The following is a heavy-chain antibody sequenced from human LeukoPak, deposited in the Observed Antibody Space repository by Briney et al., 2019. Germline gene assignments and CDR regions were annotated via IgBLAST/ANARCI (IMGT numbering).Heavy chain of an antibody. CDR3: ARDEGITIFDP. J-gene: IGHJ5*02. V-gene: IGHV3-33*08. CDR1: GFAFSGHW. CDR2: IWYDGSNK. D-gene: IGHD3-3*01. Sequence: GGSLRLSCAASGFAFSGHWMSWVRQAPGKGLEWVAVIWYDGSNKYYADSVKGRFTISRDNSKNTLYLQMNSLRAEDTAVYYCARDEGITIFDPWGQGTLVTVSS.